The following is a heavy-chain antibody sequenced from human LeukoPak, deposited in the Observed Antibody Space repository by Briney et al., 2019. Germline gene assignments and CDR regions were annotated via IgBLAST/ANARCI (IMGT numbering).Heavy chain of an antibody. V-gene: IGHV4-34*01. J-gene: IGHJ5*02. Sequence: SETLSLTCAVYGGSFSGYYWSWIRQPPGKGLEWIGEINHSGSTNYNPSLKSRVTISVDTSKNQFSLKLRSVTAADTAVYYCARVNSTSWAWFDPWGQGTLVTVSS. D-gene: IGHD2-2*01. CDR2: INHSGST. CDR3: ARVNSTSWAWFDP. CDR1: GGSFSGYY.